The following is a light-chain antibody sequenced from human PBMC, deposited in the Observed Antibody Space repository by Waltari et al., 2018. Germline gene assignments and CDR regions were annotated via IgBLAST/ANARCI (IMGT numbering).Light chain of an antibody. Sequence: DIVMTQSPLSLPVTPGEPASISCRSSQGLLHSNGYNYLDWYLQKSGQAPQLLIYLGSNWASGVPDRFSGSGSGTDFTLKISRVEAEDVGVYYCMQALQTPYTFGQGTKLEIK. CDR3: MQALQTPYT. CDR2: LGS. V-gene: IGKV2-28*01. J-gene: IGKJ2*01. CDR1: QGLLHSNGYNY.